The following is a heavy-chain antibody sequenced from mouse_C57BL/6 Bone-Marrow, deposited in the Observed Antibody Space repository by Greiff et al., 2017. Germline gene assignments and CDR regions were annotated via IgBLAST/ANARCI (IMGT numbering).Heavy chain of an antibody. Sequence: VQLQQPGAELVKPGASVKLSCTASGFNINDYYMHWVKQRPEQGLEWIGRIDPEDGDTNYAPKFQGKATITVDTSSNTAYLQLSSLTSEDTAVDYGASTTVVDTMYFDDWGTGTTVTVSS. J-gene: IGHJ1*03. CDR3: ASTTVVDTMYFDD. CDR2: IDPEDGDT. CDR1: GFNINDYY. V-gene: IGHV14-2*01. D-gene: IGHD1-1*01.